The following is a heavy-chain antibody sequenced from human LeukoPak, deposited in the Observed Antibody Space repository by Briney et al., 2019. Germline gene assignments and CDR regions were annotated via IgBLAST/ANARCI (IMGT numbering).Heavy chain of an antibody. J-gene: IGHJ5*02. D-gene: IGHD2-21*01. Sequence: ASVTVCCKASGDTFSGYYMYWVRQAPGQGLEWMGWINPNSGGTNYAQKFQGRVTMTRDTSISTAYMELSSLRYDDTAVYYCARGPVVVARRPSNWFDPWGQGTLVTVSS. CDR3: ARGPVVVARRPSNWFDP. V-gene: IGHV1-2*02. CDR2: INPNSGGT. CDR1: GDTFSGYY.